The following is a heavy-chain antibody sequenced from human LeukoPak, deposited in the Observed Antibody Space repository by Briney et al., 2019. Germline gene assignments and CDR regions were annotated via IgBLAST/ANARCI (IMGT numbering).Heavy chain of an antibody. CDR1: GFTFTTYE. CDR3: ARDLYCSGGSCYAPPV. V-gene: IGHV3-48*03. J-gene: IGHJ3*01. D-gene: IGHD2-15*01. CDR2: ISSGATTI. Sequence: GGSLRLSCTASGFTFTTYEFNWVRQAPGKGLEWVSYISSGATTIYHADPVKGRFTISRDNAKNSLYLQMNSLRAEDTAVYYCARDLYCSGGSCYAPPVWGQGTMVTVSS.